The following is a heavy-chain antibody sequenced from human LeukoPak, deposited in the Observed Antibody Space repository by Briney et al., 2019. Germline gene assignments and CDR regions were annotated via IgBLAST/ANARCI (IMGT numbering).Heavy chain of an antibody. CDR3: TTAGLTMVRVGALDY. D-gene: IGHD3-10*01. Sequence: GGSLRLSCAGSGFTFRNAWMSWVRQGPGKGLEWVGRIKSKSDGGTTDYAAPVKGRFTISRDDSKNTLYLHMNSLKTEDTALYFCTTAGLTMVRVGALDYWGQRTLVTVSS. J-gene: IGHJ4*02. V-gene: IGHV3-15*01. CDR1: GFTFRNAW. CDR2: IKSKSDGGTT.